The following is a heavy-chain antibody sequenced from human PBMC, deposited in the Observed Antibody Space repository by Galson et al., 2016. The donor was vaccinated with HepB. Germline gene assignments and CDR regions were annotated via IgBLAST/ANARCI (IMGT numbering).Heavy chain of an antibody. D-gene: IGHD6-13*01. CDR2: IDRYGSST. V-gene: IGHV3-74*01. Sequence: SLRLSCASSGFSFSSSWMHWVRQAPGKGLGWVARIDRYGSSTCYADSVKGRFTISRDNAKNTLFLHMNSLRVEDTAVYYCASRGSSLYIGWGQGTLVTVSS. CDR3: ASRGSSLYIG. J-gene: IGHJ4*02. CDR1: GFSFSSSW.